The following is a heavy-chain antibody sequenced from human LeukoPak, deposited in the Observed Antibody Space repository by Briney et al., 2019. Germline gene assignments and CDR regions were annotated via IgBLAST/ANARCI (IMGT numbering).Heavy chain of an antibody. J-gene: IGHJ5*02. V-gene: IGHV1-69*06. CDR1: GGTFSSYA. CDR2: IIPIFGTA. D-gene: IGHD6-19*01. Sequence: GASVKVSCKASGGTFSSYAISWVRQAPGQGLEWMGGIIPIFGTANYAQKFQGRVTITADKSTSTAYMELSSLRSEDTAVYYCAREEEPVVAGGFDPWGQGTLVTVSS. CDR3: AREEEPVVAGGFDP.